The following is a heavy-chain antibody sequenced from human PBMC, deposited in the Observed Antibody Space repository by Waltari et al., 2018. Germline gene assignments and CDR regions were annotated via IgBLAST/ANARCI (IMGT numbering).Heavy chain of an antibody. CDR3: AKDLAEDYNGVAAYYGMDV. CDR2: ISWSCDTV. CDR1: GFSFEDYA. J-gene: IGHJ6*02. V-gene: IGHV3-9*01. D-gene: IGHD2-8*01. Sequence: EMQLVESGGGWVQPGRSLTLSCEASGFSFEDYAMHWVRKPPGKGLEWVAGISWSCDTVGYADSVKGRFSVSRDNAKNSLYLQMDSLRPEDAALYFCAKDLAEDYNGVAAYYGMDVWGQGTTVIVS.